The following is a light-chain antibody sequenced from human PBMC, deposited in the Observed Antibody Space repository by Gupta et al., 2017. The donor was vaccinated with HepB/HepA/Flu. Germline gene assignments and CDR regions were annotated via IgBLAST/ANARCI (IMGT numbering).Light chain of an antibody. V-gene: IGLV9-49*01. CDR3: CSDHGSGTNFVVV. CDR1: SGYSNYK. CDR2: VGTGGIVG. Sequence: QPVLTQPPAASASLGASVTLTCTLSSGYSNYKVDWYQQRPGKGPRFVMRVGTGGIVGSKGDGIPARFSFVSSGLTRYPTTQTIHEQDESDYHGCSDHGSGTNFVVVFGGGTKLTVL. J-gene: IGLJ2*01.